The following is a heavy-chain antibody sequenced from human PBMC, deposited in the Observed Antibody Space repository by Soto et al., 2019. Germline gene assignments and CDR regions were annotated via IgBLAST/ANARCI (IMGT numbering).Heavy chain of an antibody. J-gene: IGHJ4*02. CDR3: VRDSVRFGPAFDS. CDR2: VFHTGTAY. Sequence: SETLSLTCTVSGGYIRSGDYYRTWIRQPPGKGLEWIGYVFHTGTAYYYNPSLKRRVNMSIDTSKNQFSLKLNSVTAADTAIYYCVRDSVRFGPAFDSWGQGTQVTVSS. D-gene: IGHD3-3*01. V-gene: IGHV4-30-4*01. CDR1: GGYIRSGDYY.